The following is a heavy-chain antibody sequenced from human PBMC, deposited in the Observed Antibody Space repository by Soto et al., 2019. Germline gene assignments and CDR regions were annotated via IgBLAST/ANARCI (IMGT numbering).Heavy chain of an antibody. J-gene: IGHJ3*02. D-gene: IGHD1-26*01. V-gene: IGHV1-18*01. CDR1: GYTFTSYG. Sequence: ASLKVSCKASGYTFTSYGISWVRQAPGQGLEWMGWISAYNGNTNYAQKLQGRVTMTTDTSTSTAYMELRSLRSDDTAVYYCAGYRAGRGVGATDAFDIWGQGTMVTVSS. CDR3: AGYRAGRGVGATDAFDI. CDR2: ISAYNGNT.